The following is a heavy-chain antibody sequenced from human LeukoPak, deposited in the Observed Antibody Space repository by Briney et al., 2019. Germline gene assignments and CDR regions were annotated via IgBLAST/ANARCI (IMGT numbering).Heavy chain of an antibody. CDR3: ATSHDVKTAPYDL. D-gene: IGHD2-21*01. J-gene: IGHJ5*02. Sequence: SENLSLNCTVSGGSISSYYWSWVRRSPGKGLEWIGYIFTSGWTDYNPSLKSRVTMSVDTSKNQLSMELRFLTAADTAVYYCATSHDVKTAPYDLWGQGTLVTVSS. CDR2: IFTSGWT. V-gene: IGHV4-4*09. CDR1: GGSISSYY.